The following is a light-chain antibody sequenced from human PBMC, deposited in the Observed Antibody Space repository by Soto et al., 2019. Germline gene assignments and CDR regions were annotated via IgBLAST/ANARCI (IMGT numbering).Light chain of an antibody. CDR3: AAWNDSLHGVV. CDR2: TTN. J-gene: IGLJ2*01. V-gene: IGLV1-44*01. CDR1: STNIGSNT. Sequence: QSALTQPPSASGTPGQRVSISCSGTSTNIGSNTVNWYQQFPGTAPKLLIYTTNQRPSGVPDRFSASKSGTSASLAISGLQSEDEADYYCAAWNDSLHGVVFGGGTKVTVL.